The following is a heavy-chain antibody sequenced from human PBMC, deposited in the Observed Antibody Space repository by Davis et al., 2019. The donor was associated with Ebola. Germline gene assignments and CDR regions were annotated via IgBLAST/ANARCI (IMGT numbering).Heavy chain of an antibody. CDR2: IIPIFGTA. Sequence: SVKVSCKASGYTFTSYDINWVRQATGQGLEWMGGIIPIFGTANYAQKFQGRVTITADESTSTAYMELSSLRSEDTAVYYCARVYNWNDGPSYYYHYYMDVWGKGTTVTVSS. V-gene: IGHV1-69*13. CDR1: GYTFTSYD. D-gene: IGHD1-1*01. J-gene: IGHJ6*03. CDR3: ARVYNWNDGPSYYYHYYMDV.